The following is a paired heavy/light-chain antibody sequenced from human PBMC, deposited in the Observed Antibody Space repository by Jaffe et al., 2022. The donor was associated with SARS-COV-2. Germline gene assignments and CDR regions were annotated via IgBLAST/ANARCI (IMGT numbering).Light chain of an antibody. CDR3: QQYGSSPFT. CDR2: GAS. Sequence: EIVLTQSPGTLSLSPGKRATLSCRASRSVISNYLAWYQQKPDQAPRLLIYGASNRATGIPDRFSGSGSGTDFTLIISRLEPEDFAVYFCQQYGSSPFTFGPGTRVDIE. V-gene: IGKV3-20*01. J-gene: IGKJ3*01. CDR1: RSVISNY.
Heavy chain of an antibody. J-gene: IGHJ2*01. D-gene: IGHD1-1*01. CDR2: IYYSGST. Sequence: QVQLQASGPGLVKSSETLSLTCTVSGASINNYYYNWIRQPPGKGLEWIGSIYYSGSTNYNPSLKSRVAMSVDSSNNQLSLQLTSVTAADTAVYYCARGPWTPPWAYNPESYIDLWGPGTLVTVSS. CDR3: ARGPWTPPWAYNPESYIDL. CDR1: GASINNYY. V-gene: IGHV4-59*01.